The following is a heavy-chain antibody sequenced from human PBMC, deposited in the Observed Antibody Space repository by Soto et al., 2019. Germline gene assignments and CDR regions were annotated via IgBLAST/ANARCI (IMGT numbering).Heavy chain of an antibody. CDR2: ISSNGGST. CDR3: AKDGAIAAADYFFDY. CDR1: GFTFSSYA. D-gene: IGHD6-13*01. V-gene: IGHV3-64*04. J-gene: IGHJ4*02. Sequence: PGGSLRLSCAASGFTFSSYAMHWVRQAPGKGLEYVSVISSNGGSTYYADSVKGRFTISRDNSKNTVYLQMNSLRGEDTAVYYCAKDGAIAAADYFFDYWGQGSLVTVSS.